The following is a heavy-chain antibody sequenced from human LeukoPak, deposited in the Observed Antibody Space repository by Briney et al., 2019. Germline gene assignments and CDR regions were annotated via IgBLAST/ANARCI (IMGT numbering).Heavy chain of an antibody. CDR2: INPEDSDT. CDR1: GYSVTNYW. V-gene: IGHV5-51*01. D-gene: IGHD3-22*01. Sequence: GESLKISCQGSGYSVTNYWIGWVRQMPGRGLEWMGLINPEDSDTRYTLSFQGQVTLSADKSIRAAYLQWGSLKASDTAMYYCARLIDGSGYPDYWGQGTLVTVSS. CDR3: ARLIDGSGYPDY. J-gene: IGHJ4*02.